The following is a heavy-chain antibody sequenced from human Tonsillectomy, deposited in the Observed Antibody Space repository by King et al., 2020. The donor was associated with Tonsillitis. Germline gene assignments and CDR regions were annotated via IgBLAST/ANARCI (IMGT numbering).Heavy chain of an antibody. Sequence: VQLQESGPGLVKPSETLSLTCSVSGASINDDYWSWIRQSPEKGLEWIGFIYNSGTTYYNPSLKSRVTISIDTSKNQFSLKLSSVTATDTAVYYCARSSSGDHFGYWGQGTLVTVSS. D-gene: IGHD4-17*01. CDR2: IYNSGTT. V-gene: IGHV4-59*08. CDR1: GASINDDY. J-gene: IGHJ4*02. CDR3: ARSSSGDHFGY.